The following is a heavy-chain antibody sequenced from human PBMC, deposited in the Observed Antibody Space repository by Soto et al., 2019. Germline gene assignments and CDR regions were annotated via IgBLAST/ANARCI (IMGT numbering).Heavy chain of an antibody. Sequence: GGSLRLSCAASGFTFSSYWMSWVRQAPGKGLEWVANIKQDGSEKYYVDSVKGRFTISRDNAKNSLYLQMNSLRAEDTAVYYCARGAGYSSGWGYYYYYYGMDVWGQGTTVTVS. V-gene: IGHV3-7*01. D-gene: IGHD6-19*01. J-gene: IGHJ6*02. CDR3: ARGAGYSSGWGYYYYYYGMDV. CDR2: IKQDGSEK. CDR1: GFTFSSYW.